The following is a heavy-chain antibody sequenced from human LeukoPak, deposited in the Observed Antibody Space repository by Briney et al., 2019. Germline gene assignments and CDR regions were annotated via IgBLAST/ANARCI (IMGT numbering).Heavy chain of an antibody. Sequence: SETLSLTCTVSGGSISSYYWGWIRQPPGKGLEWIGSIYHSGSTYFHPSLKSRVTISVDTSKNQFSLKLSSVTAADTAVYYCARDQAAYYDRSGYHYSSTAAAFDIWGQGTVVTVSS. D-gene: IGHD3-22*01. CDR3: ARDQAAYYDRSGYHYSSTAAAFDI. V-gene: IGHV4-39*07. CDR1: GGSISSYY. J-gene: IGHJ3*02. CDR2: IYHSGST.